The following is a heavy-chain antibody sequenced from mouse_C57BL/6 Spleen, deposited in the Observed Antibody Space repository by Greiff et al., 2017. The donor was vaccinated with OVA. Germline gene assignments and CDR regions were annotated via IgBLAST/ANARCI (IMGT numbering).Heavy chain of an antibody. Sequence: VQLKQSGPELVKPGASVKIPCKASGYTFTDYNMDWVKQSHGKSLEWIGDINPNNGGTIYNQKFKGKATLTVDKSSSTAYMELRSLTSEDTAVYYCARAGDYDGTFAYWGQGTLVTVSA. CDR1: GYTFTDYN. D-gene: IGHD2-4*01. CDR2: INPNNGGT. J-gene: IGHJ3*01. V-gene: IGHV1-18*01. CDR3: ARAGDYDGTFAY.